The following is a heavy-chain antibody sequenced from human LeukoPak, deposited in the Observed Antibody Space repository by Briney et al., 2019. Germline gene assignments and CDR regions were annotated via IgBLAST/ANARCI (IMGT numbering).Heavy chain of an antibody. CDR3: ARELITGTSYWFDP. V-gene: IGHV1-2*02. CDR1: GYTFTGYY. CDR2: INPNSGGT. Sequence: ASVKVSCTASGYTFTGYYMHWVRQAPGQGLEWMGWINPNSGGTNYAQKFQGRVTMTRDTSISTAYMELSSLRSDDTAVYYCARELITGTSYWFDPWGQGTLVTVSS. D-gene: IGHD1-20*01. J-gene: IGHJ5*02.